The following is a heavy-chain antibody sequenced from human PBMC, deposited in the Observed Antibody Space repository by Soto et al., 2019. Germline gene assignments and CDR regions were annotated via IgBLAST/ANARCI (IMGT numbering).Heavy chain of an antibody. V-gene: IGHV5-51*01. Sequence: GESLKISCKGSGYSFTSYWIGWVRQMPGKGLEWMGIIYPGDSDTRYSPSFQGQVTISADKSISTAYLQWSSLKASDTAMYYCARWQSITIFGVVIDYFDYWGQGTLVTVSS. CDR1: GYSFTSYW. CDR2: IYPGDSDT. D-gene: IGHD3-3*01. J-gene: IGHJ4*02. CDR3: ARWQSITIFGVVIDYFDY.